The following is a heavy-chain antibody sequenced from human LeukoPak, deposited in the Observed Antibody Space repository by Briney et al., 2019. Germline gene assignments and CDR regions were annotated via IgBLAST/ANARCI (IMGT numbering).Heavy chain of an antibody. D-gene: IGHD3-10*01. Sequence: PGGSLRLSCEASTFTFSTYWMHWVRQAPGKGLVWVSYINGDGSTANYADSVKGRLTISRDNARNTLYLQMNSLTAEDTAVYYCATGSGTYYDSWGQGTLVTVSS. CDR2: INGDGSTA. J-gene: IGHJ4*02. CDR3: ATGSGTYYDS. V-gene: IGHV3-74*01. CDR1: TFTFSTYW.